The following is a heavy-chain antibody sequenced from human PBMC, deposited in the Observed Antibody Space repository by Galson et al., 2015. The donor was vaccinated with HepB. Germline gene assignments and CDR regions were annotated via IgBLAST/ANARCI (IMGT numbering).Heavy chain of an antibody. CDR2: LYSDGST. V-gene: IGHV3-53*01. D-gene: IGHD5-12*01. CDR3: ARDRGIVATSGTYYYYGMDV. CDR1: GFTVSSSY. Sequence: SLRLSCAASGFTVSSSYMTWVRQAPGKGLGWVSVLYSDGSTYYADSVKGRFTISRGNSKNTLYLQMNSLRAEDTAVYYCARDRGIVATSGTYYYYGMDVWGQGTTVTVSS. J-gene: IGHJ6*02.